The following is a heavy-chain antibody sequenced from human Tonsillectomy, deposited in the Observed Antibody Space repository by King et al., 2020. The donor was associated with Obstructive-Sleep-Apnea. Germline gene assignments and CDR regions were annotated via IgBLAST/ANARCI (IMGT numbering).Heavy chain of an antibody. CDR3: AKDLVGATFGY. V-gene: IGHV3-23*04. CDR1: GFTFSSYA. CDR2: ISGSGGVK. Sequence: VQLVESGGGLVQPGGSLRLSCAASGFTFSSYAMSWVRQAPGKWLEWVSSISGSGGVKYYADYVKGRFTISRDNSKNTLYLQMHSLRAEDTAVYYCAKDLVGATFGYWGQGTLVTVSS. J-gene: IGHJ4*02. D-gene: IGHD1-26*01.